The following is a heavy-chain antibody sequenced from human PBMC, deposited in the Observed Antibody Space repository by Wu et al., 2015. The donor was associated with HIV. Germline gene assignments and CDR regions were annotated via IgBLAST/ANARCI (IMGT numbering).Heavy chain of an antibody. V-gene: IGHV1-18*01. D-gene: IGHD1-20*01. CDR3: AMSNRAGDDDLIGSFYYGMDV. Sequence: QVQLVQSGAEVKKPGASVKVSCKASGYTFTSYGISWVRQAPGQGLEWMGWISAYNGNTNYAQKLQGRVTMTTDTSTSTAYMELRSLRSEDTAVYYCAMSNRAGDDDLIGSFYYGMDVWDQGTTVTVSS. CDR2: ISAYNGNT. J-gene: IGHJ6*02. CDR1: GYTFTSYG.